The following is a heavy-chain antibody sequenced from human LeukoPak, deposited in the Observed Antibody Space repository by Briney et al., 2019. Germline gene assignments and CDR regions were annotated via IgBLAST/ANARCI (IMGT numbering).Heavy chain of an antibody. J-gene: IGHJ4*02. CDR2: ISGSRSTI. D-gene: IGHD2/OR15-2a*01. CDR3: ARIVLFTNYFDY. Sequence: GGSLRLSCAASGFTFSNYNMNWVRQAPGKGLEWVSYISGSRSTIYYADSVKGRFTISRDNAKNSLYLQMNSLRAEDTAVYYCARIVLFTNYFDYWGQGTLVTVSS. CDR1: GFTFSNYN. V-gene: IGHV3-48*04.